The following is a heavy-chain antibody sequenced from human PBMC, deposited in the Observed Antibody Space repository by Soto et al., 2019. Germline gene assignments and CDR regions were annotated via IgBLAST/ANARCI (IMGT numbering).Heavy chain of an antibody. CDR3: ARVWMVVVPTAVGVKWFDP. V-gene: IGHV4-38-2*01. D-gene: IGHD3-22*01. CDR2: IYHTGST. J-gene: IGHJ5*02. CDR1: DYSISSGYY. Sequence: KASETLSLTCAVSDYSISSGYYWGWIRQTPGKGLEWIGSIYHTGSTFLNPSLRTRVTMSVDTSKNNFSLRLESVTAADTAIYYCARVWMVVVPTAVGVKWFDPWGPGTLVTVSS.